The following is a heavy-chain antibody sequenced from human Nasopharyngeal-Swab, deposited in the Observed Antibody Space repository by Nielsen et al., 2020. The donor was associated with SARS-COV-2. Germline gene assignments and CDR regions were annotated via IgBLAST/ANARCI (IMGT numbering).Heavy chain of an antibody. CDR1: GFTFTSYG. V-gene: IGHV3-33*01. J-gene: IGHJ4*02. CDR2: IFYDGRNK. CDR3: ARGGGSYLHFDY. Sequence: GGSLRLSCAASGFTFTSYGMHWVRQVPGKGLEWVAVIFYDGRNKFYADSVKGRFSISKDNSKKTVFLQMDNLRADDTAIYYCARGGGSYLHFDYWGQGTLVTVSS. D-gene: IGHD1-26*01.